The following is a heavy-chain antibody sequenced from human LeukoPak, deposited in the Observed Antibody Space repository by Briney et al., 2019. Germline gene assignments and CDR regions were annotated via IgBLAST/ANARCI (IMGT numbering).Heavy chain of an antibody. D-gene: IGHD3-16*02. V-gene: IGHV5-51*01. Sequence: GESLKISCKGSGYSFTSYWTGWVRQMPGKGLEWMGIIYPGDSDTRYSPSFQGQVTISADKSISTAYLQWSSLKASDTAMYYCARQEITFGGVIVLFDYWGQGTLVTVSS. CDR2: IYPGDSDT. CDR3: ARQEITFGGVIVLFDY. J-gene: IGHJ4*02. CDR1: GYSFTSYW.